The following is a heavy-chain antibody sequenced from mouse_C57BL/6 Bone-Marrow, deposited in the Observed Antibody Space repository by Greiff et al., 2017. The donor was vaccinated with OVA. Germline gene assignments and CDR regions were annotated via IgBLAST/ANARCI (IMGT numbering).Heavy chain of an antibody. CDR1: GFSLTSYG. J-gene: IGHJ1*03. Sequence: VQLQESGPGLVQPSQSLSITCTVSGFSLTSYGVHWVRQSPGKGLEWLGVIWSGGSTDYNAAFMSRLSITKDNSKSQVFFKLNSLLADDTAIYYCAKKRDGYYDGYFDVWGTGTTVTVSS. CDR3: AKKRDGYYDGYFDV. V-gene: IGHV2-5*01. D-gene: IGHD2-3*01. CDR2: IWSGGST.